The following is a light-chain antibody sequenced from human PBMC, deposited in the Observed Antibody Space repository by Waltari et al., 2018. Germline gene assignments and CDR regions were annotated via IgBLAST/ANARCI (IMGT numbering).Light chain of an antibody. Sequence: DIQMTQSPSTVSASVGDRVTITCRASQTTNRWLAWYQQKPGKAPKLLIDRSSILESGVPSRFSGSGSGTEFTLTISSLQPDYFATYYCQQYISYSLTFGQGTKVEIK. CDR2: RSS. CDR1: QTTNRW. V-gene: IGKV1-5*03. J-gene: IGKJ1*01. CDR3: QQYISYSLT.